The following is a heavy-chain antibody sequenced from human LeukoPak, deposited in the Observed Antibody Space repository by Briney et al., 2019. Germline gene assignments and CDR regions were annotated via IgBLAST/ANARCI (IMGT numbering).Heavy chain of an antibody. CDR2: IKQDGSEK. V-gene: IGHV3-7*01. D-gene: IGHD2-15*01. Sequence: PRGSLRLSCAASGFTFSSYWMSWVRQAPGKGLEWVANIKQDGSEKYYVDSVKGRFTISRDNAKNSLYLQMNSLRAEDTAVYYCARDLSVVVAATHWFDPWGQGTLVTVSS. CDR3: ARDLSVVVAATHWFDP. CDR1: GFTFSSYW. J-gene: IGHJ5*02.